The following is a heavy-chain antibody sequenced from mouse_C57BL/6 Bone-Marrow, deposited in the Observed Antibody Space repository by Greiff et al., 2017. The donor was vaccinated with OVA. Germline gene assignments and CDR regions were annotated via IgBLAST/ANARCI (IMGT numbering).Heavy chain of an antibody. Sequence: DVKLVESGGGLVKPGGSLKLSCAASGFTFSDYGMHWVRQAPEKGLEWVAYISSGSSTIYYADTVKGRFTISRDNAKNTLFLQMTSLRSEDTAMYYCARRFPYYYGSSYCAMDYWGQGTSVTVSS. D-gene: IGHD1-1*01. V-gene: IGHV5-17*01. J-gene: IGHJ4*01. CDR1: GFTFSDYG. CDR3: ARRFPYYYGSSYCAMDY. CDR2: ISSGSSTI.